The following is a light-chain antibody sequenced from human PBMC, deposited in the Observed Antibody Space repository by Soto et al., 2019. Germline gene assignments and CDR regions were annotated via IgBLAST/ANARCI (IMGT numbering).Light chain of an antibody. CDR1: QSISSSY. CDR2: GAS. V-gene: IGKV3-20*01. CDR3: QQYDSSPPS. Sequence: ENGLTQSPGTLSLSPGERATLSCRASQSISSSYVAWYQQKPGQAPSLLIYGASSRATDIPDRFSGSGSGTDFSLTISRLEPEDFGLYYCQQYDSSPPSFGQGTKVEIK. J-gene: IGKJ1*01.